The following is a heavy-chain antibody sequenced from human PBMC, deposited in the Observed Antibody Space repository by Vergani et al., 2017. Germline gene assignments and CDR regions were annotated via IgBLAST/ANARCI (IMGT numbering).Heavy chain of an antibody. CDR2: ISSSSSYI. D-gene: IGHD6-13*01. J-gene: IGHJ6*02. CDR1: GFTFSSYS. Sequence: EVQLVESGGGLVKPGGSLRLSCAASGFTFSSYSMNWVRQAPGKGLEWVSSISSSSSYIYYADSVKGRFTISRDNAKNSMYLQMKSLRAEDTAVYYCAGDARYSSSWYGLGMDVWGQGTTVTVSS. CDR3: AGDARYSSSWYGLGMDV. V-gene: IGHV3-21*01.